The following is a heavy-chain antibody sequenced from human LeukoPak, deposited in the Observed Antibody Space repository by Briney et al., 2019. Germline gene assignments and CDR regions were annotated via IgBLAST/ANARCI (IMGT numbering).Heavy chain of an antibody. CDR2: IYWDDDK. J-gene: IGHJ4*02. Sequence: SGPTLVKPTPTLTLTCTFSGFSPSTSGVGVGWIRQPPGKALEWLALIYWDDDKRYSPSLKSRLTITKDTSKNQVVLTMTNMDPVDTATYYCAHRAEMAPGGRNYYFDYWGQGTLVTVSS. V-gene: IGHV2-5*02. D-gene: IGHD5-24*01. CDR3: AHRAEMAPGGRNYYFDY. CDR1: GFSPSTSGVG.